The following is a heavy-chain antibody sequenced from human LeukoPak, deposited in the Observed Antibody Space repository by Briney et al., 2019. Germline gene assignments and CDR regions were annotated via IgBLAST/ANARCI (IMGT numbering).Heavy chain of an antibody. V-gene: IGHV3-7*01. CDR3: ARSNPNRNALDL. J-gene: IGHJ3*01. CDR1: GFTLNSYL. Sequence: PGGSLRLSCAASGFTLNSYLMSWGCQAPGRGLELVANIKKDGSEESYLDSVKGRFTVSRDNAKNSLFLQMNSLRGEDTAVYYCARSNPNRNALDLWGQGTMVTISS. CDR2: IKKDGSEE. D-gene: IGHD1-14*01.